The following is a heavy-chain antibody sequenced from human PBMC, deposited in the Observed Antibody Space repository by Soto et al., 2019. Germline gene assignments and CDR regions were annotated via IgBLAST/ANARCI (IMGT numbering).Heavy chain of an antibody. D-gene: IGHD6-13*01. CDR2: ISSSSSYI. V-gene: IGHV3-21*01. CDR3: AGAFYSSSWYYYYGMDV. CDR1: GFTFSSYS. J-gene: IGHJ6*02. Sequence: GGSLRLSCAASGFTFSSYSMNWVRQAPGKGLEWVSSISSSSSYIYYADSVKGRFTISRDNAKNPLYLQMNSLRAEDTAVYYCAGAFYSSSWYYYYGMDVWGQGTTVTVSS.